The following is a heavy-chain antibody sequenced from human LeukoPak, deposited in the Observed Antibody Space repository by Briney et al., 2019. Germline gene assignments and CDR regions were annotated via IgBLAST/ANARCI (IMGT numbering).Heavy chain of an antibody. Sequence: RGESLKISCKGSGYRLTNYWIGWVRPVSGEGVEWMGIIYPGDSDTRYSPSFQGPVTISPDKSISTAYLQWSSLKASDTAMYYCARRGSSWSYWGQGTLVTVS. CDR1: GYRLTNYW. CDR3: ARRGSSWSY. D-gene: IGHD6-13*01. V-gene: IGHV5-51*01. J-gene: IGHJ4*02. CDR2: IYPGDSDT.